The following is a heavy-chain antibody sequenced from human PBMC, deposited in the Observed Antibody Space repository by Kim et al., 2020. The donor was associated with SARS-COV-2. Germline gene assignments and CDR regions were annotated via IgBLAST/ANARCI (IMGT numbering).Heavy chain of an antibody. Sequence: GGSLRLSCAASGFTFSSYSMNWVRQAPGKGLEWVSSISSSRSTIYYADSVKGRFTISRENARNSLYLQMNSLRAEDTAVYYCARWGRSTGYNPFDYWGQGTLVTVSS. J-gene: IGHJ4*02. CDR3: ARWGRSTGYNPFDY. CDR2: ISSSRSTI. CDR1: GFTFSSYS. V-gene: IGHV3-21*01. D-gene: IGHD3-9*01.